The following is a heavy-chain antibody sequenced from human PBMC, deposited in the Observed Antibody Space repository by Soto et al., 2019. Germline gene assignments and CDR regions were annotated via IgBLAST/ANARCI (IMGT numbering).Heavy chain of an antibody. Sequence: SETLALTCTVAGGSISSYYWRWIRQPPGKGLEWIGYIYFRGTTNYNPSLKSRVTMSADTSKNQFSLKLNSVTAAHTAVYYCARMNYYDTSGYPFDYWGQGMMVTVSS. CDR3: ARMNYYDTSGYPFDY. D-gene: IGHD3-22*01. CDR2: IYFRGTT. V-gene: IGHV4-59*01. J-gene: IGHJ4*02. CDR1: GGSISSYY.